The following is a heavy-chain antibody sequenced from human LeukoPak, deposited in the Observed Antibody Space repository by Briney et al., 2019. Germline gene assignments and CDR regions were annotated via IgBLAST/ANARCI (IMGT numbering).Heavy chain of an antibody. V-gene: IGHV1-3*01. J-gene: IGHJ4*02. D-gene: IGHD6-19*01. CDR1: GYTFTSYA. Sequence: GASVKVSCKASGYTFTSYAMHWVRQAPGQRLEWMGWINAGNGNTKYSQKFQGRVTITRDTSASTAYMELSSLRSGDTAVYYCARVPIAVAGPAQKRDLKMGTYFDYWGQGTLVTVSS. CDR2: INAGNGNT. CDR3: ARVPIAVAGPAQKRDLKMGTYFDY.